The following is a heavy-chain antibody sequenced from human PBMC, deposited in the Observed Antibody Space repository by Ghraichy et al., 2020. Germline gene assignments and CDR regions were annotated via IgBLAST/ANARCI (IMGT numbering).Heavy chain of an antibody. V-gene: IGHV4-39*01. CDR1: GGSISSSGNY. CDR2: MYYNGNT. Sequence: SETLSLTCTVSGGSISSSGNYWGWIRQPPGKGLEWIGTMYYNGNTYYNPSLTSRVTISADTSKNQLSLRLSSVTATDTAVYFCARAPDTYYDFWSGYYSNWFDRWGQGTLVIVSS. CDR3: ARAPDTYYDFWSGYYSNWFDR. D-gene: IGHD3-3*01. J-gene: IGHJ5*02.